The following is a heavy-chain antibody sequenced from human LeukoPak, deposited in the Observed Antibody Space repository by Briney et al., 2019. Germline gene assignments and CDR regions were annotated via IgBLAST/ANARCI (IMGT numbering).Heavy chain of an antibody. CDR2: ISSSSSYK. Sequence: GGSLRLSCAASGFTFSSYSMNWVRQAPGKGLEWVSSISSSSSYKYYADSVKGRFTISRDNAKNSLYLQMNSLRAEDTAVYYCARDRAAAGILYYYYGMDVWGQGTTVTVSS. CDR1: GFTFSSYS. D-gene: IGHD6-13*01. V-gene: IGHV3-21*01. J-gene: IGHJ6*02. CDR3: ARDRAAAGILYYYYGMDV.